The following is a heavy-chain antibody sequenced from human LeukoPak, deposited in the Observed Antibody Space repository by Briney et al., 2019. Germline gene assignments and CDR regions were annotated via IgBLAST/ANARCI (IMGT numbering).Heavy chain of an antibody. J-gene: IGHJ4*02. CDR3: AKPGFLEWPPPRD. Sequence: HPGGSLRLSCAASGFTFSSYEMNWVRQAPGKGLEWVSYISSSGSTIYYADSVKGRFTISRDNSKNTLYLQMNSLRAEDTAVYYCAKPGFLEWPPPRDWGQGTLVTVSS. CDR1: GFTFSSYE. CDR2: ISSSGSTI. D-gene: IGHD3-3*01. V-gene: IGHV3-48*03.